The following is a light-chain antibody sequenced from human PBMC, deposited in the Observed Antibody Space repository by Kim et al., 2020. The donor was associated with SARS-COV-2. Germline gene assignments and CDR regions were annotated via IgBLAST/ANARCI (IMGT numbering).Light chain of an antibody. CDR1: QSVGNNY. CDR2: GSS. V-gene: IGKV3-20*01. CDR3: QQYGSSPLT. J-gene: IGKJ4*01. Sequence: EIVLTQSPGTLSLSPGERATLSCRASQSVGNNYLAWYQHKPGQAPRLLFSGSSTRAAGVPDRFSGSGSGTDFTLTISRLEPEDFAVYYCQQYGSSPLTFGGGTKVDIK.